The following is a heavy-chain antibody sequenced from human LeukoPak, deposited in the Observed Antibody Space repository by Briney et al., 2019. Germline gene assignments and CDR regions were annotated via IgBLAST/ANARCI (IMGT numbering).Heavy chain of an antibody. D-gene: IGHD2/OR15-2a*01. CDR3: ARVPPCLLCYFDY. CDR1: GGSISNSKW. CDR2: ISHTGRT. V-gene: IGHV4-4*02. Sequence: SETLSLTCDVSGGSISNSKWWSWVRQPPGKGLEWIGEISHTGRTDYNSSLQSRVIVSLQKSKNQFSLRLTSVTAADTAVYYCARVPPCLLCYFDYWGQGILVTVSS. J-gene: IGHJ4*02.